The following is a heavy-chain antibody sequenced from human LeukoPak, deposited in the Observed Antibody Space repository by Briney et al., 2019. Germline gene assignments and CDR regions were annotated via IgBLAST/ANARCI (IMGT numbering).Heavy chain of an antibody. V-gene: IGHV4-30-2*01. CDR3: ARVDTAMVQPFDY. Sequence: SQTLSLTCTVSGGSISSGGYYWSWIRQPPGKGLEWIGYIYHSGSTYYNPSLKSRVTISVDRSKNQFSLKLSSVTAADTAVYYCARVDTAMVQPFDYWGQGTLVTVSS. J-gene: IGHJ4*02. D-gene: IGHD5-18*01. CDR2: IYHSGST. CDR1: GGSISSGGYY.